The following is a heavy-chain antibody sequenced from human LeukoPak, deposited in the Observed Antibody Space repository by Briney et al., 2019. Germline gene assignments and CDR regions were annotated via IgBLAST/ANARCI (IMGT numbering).Heavy chain of an antibody. D-gene: IGHD6-13*01. J-gene: IGHJ4*02. V-gene: IGHV3-74*01. CDR2: INSDGSST. Sequence: GGSLRLSCAASGFTFSSYWMHWVRQAPGKGLVWVSRINSDGSSTSYADSVKGRFTISRDNAKNTRYLQMNSLRAEDTAVYYCASEGSSWYYFDYWGQGTLVTVSS. CDR3: ASEGSSWYYFDY. CDR1: GFTFSSYW.